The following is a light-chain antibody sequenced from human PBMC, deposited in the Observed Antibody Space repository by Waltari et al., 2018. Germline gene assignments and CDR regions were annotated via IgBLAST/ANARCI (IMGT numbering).Light chain of an antibody. CDR3: QHYVRLPAT. CDR1: QSVGRS. Sequence: EIVLTQSPAILSLSPGEGFTLSCRASQSVGRSLAWYQQKPGQAPRLLISGASSRTTGIPDRFSGGGSGTDFSLTISRLEPEDFAVYYCQHYVRLPATFGQGTKVEIK. V-gene: IGKV3-20*01. CDR2: GAS. J-gene: IGKJ1*01.